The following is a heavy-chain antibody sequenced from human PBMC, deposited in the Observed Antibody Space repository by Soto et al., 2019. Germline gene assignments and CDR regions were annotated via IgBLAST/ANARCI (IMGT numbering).Heavy chain of an antibody. V-gene: IGHV5-51*01. Sequence: PGESLKISCKGSGYSFTSHWIGWVRQMPGKGLEWMAIVYPGDSDTRYNPSFQGQVTISADKSVNTAYLQWSSLKASDTAIYYCARRDSSGYYSDYWGPGTLVTSPQ. CDR3: ARRDSSGYYSDY. CDR1: GYSFTSHW. J-gene: IGHJ4*02. D-gene: IGHD3-22*01. CDR2: VYPGDSDT.